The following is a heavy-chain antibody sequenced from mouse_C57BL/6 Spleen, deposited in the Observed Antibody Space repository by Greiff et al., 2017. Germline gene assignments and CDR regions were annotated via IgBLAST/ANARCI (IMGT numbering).Heavy chain of an antibody. D-gene: IGHD3-3*01. Sequence: EVKLQEPGPGMVKPSQSLSLTCTVTGYSITSGYDWHWIRHFPGNKLEWMGYISYSGSTNYNPSLKSRISITHDTSKNHFFLKLNSVTTEDTATYYCASGQLALLAYWGQGTLVTVSA. CDR1: GYSITSGYD. J-gene: IGHJ3*01. CDR3: ASGQLALLAY. CDR2: ISYSGST. V-gene: IGHV3-1*01.